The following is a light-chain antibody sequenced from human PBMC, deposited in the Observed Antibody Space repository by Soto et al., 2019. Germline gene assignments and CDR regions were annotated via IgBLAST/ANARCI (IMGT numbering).Light chain of an antibody. CDR3: QQYNNWPRT. Sequence: EIVMTQSPATLSVSPGERATLSCRTSQSGSSNLAWYQQKPGQDPRLLIYGASTRATGIPARFSGSGSGTEFTLTISSLQSEDFAVYYCQQYNNWPRTFGQGTKVDIK. CDR1: QSGSSN. CDR2: GAS. J-gene: IGKJ1*01. V-gene: IGKV3-15*01.